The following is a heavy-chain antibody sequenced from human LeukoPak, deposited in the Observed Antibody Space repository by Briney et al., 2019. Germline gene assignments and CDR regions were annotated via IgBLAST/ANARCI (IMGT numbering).Heavy chain of an antibody. CDR2: IYYSGST. J-gene: IGHJ4*02. Sequence: SETLSLTCTVSGGSISSSSYYWGWIRQPPGRGLEWIGSIYYSGSTYYNPSLKSRVTISVDTSKNQFSLKLSSVTAADTAVYYCAGLKHKDYFDYWGQGTLVTVSS. CDR3: AGLKHKDYFDY. V-gene: IGHV4-39*01. CDR1: GGSISSSSYY.